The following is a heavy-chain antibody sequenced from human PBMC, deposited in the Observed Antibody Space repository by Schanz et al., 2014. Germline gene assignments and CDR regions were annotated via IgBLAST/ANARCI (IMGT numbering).Heavy chain of an antibody. V-gene: IGHV3-23*04. CDR2: MNESHSTI. CDR3: ARKVVATIGGYYDN. CDR1: GFNFSDYA. D-gene: IGHD5-12*01. J-gene: IGHJ4*02. Sequence: EVQLVESGGGLVQPGGSLRLSCAASGFNFSDYAMCWVRQAPGKGLEWVSAMNESHSTIYYADSVRGRFTISRDNAENALFLQMNSLRAEDTAVYYCARKVVATIGGYYDNWGQGTLVIVSS.